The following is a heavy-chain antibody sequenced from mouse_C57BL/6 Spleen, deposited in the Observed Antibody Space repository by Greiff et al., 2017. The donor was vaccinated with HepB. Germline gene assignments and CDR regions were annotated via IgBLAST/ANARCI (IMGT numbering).Heavy chain of an antibody. Sequence: EVKLVESGGGLVKPGGSLKLSCAASGFTFSSYAMSWVRQTPEKRLEWVATISDGGSYTYYPDNVKGRFTISRDNAKNNLYLQMSHLKSEDTAMYYCARPGGNWYFDVWGTGTTVTVSS. CDR3: ARPGGNWYFDV. J-gene: IGHJ1*03. CDR1: GFTFSSYA. CDR2: ISDGGSYT. V-gene: IGHV5-4*03. D-gene: IGHD4-1*01.